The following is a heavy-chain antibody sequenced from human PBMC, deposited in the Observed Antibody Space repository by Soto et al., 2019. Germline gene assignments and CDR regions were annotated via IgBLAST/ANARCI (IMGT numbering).Heavy chain of an antibody. CDR1: GGTFSTSS. J-gene: IGHJ3*02. V-gene: IGHV1-69*14. CDR3: AGGPEYGGSSDAFDI. D-gene: IGHD2-15*01. CDR2: ILPVFGTA. Sequence: QVHLVQSGAEVKKPGSSVKVSCKASGGTFSTSSINWLRQAPGQRPEWMGNILPVFGTADYAQKFRDRVTLTADKSTNTACMEPRSLISEDAAVYYSAGGPEYGGSSDAFDIWGQGTVVTVSS.